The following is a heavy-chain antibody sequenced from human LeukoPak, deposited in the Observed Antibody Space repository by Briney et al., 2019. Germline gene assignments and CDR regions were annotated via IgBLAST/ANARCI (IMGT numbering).Heavy chain of an antibody. D-gene: IGHD1-1*01. CDR2: IWYDGSDK. CDR1: GFTFSNFG. V-gene: IGHV3-33*01. CDR3: ARGGGTTYWYFDL. Sequence: PGGSLRLSCAASGFTFSNFGMHWVRQAPGKGLNWVAVIWYDGSDKYYADSVTVPFTISRDSSKNTVYLQMNDLRAEDTAVYYCARGGGTTYWYFDLWGRGTLVTVSP. J-gene: IGHJ2*01.